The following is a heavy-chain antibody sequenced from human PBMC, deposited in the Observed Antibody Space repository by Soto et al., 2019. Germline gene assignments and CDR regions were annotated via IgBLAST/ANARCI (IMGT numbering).Heavy chain of an antibody. D-gene: IGHD6-6*01. V-gene: IGHV3-33*01. CDR3: AREIPYSSSPFMDF. J-gene: IGHJ6*03. CDR1: GFTFSSYG. CDR2: IWYDGSNK. Sequence: QVQLVESGGGVVQPGRSLRLSCAASGFTFSSYGVHWVRQAPGKGLEWVAVIWYDGSNKYYADSVKGRFTISRDNSKNTLYLQLNSLRSEDTAVYYCAREIPYSSSPFMDFWGKGTTVTVSS.